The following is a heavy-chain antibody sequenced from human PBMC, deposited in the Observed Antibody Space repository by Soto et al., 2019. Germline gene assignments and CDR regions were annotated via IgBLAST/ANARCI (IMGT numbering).Heavy chain of an antibody. V-gene: IGHV1-69*12. CDR2: IMPVFRTP. J-gene: IGHJ6*02. CDR1: GGTFSNSA. D-gene: IGHD2-15*01. CDR3: ARDKARLQLGGNYYYILDV. Sequence: QVQLDQSGAEVKKPGSSVKLSCKASGGTFSNSAISWVRQAPGQGLEWMGGIMPVFRTPDYAQKFQGRVTMTADESTTTAYMELSGLKPDDTAVYYCARDKARLQLGGNYYYILDVWGQGTTVTVSS.